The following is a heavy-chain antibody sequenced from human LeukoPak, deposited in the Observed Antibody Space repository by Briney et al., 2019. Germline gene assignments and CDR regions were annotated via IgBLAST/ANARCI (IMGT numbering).Heavy chain of an antibody. CDR2: IKQDGSEK. CDR3: ARGVMQDIVVVVAATDPPYYFDY. D-gene: IGHD2-15*01. J-gene: IGHJ4*02. CDR1: GFTFSSYW. Sequence: GGSLRLSCAASGFTFSSYWMSWVRQAPGKGLEWVANIKQDGSEKYYVDSVKGRFTISRDNAKNSLYLQMNSLRAEDTAVYYCARGVMQDIVVVVAATDPPYYFDYWGQGTLVTVSS. V-gene: IGHV3-7*01.